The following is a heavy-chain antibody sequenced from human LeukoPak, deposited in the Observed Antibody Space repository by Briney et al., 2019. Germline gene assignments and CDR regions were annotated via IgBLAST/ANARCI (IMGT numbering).Heavy chain of an antibody. V-gene: IGHV1-69*13. Sequence: ASVKVSCKASGGTFSSYAISWVRQAPGQGLEWMGGIIPIFGTANYAQKFQGRVTITADESTSTAYMELSSLRSEDTAVYYCAREVLGSSSRFDYWGQGTLVTVSS. CDR2: IIPIFGTA. J-gene: IGHJ4*02. D-gene: IGHD6-6*01. CDR3: AREVLGSSSRFDY. CDR1: GGTFSSYA.